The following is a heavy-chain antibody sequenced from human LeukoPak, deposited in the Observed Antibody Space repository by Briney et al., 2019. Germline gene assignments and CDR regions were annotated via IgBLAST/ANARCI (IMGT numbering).Heavy chain of an antibody. CDR1: GFTFSSYA. V-gene: IGHV3-30-3*01. D-gene: IGHD3-9*01. CDR3: ARGYVLRYFDWLGTSDAFDI. CDR2: ISYDGSNK. Sequence: GGSLRLSCAASGFTFSSYAMHWVRQAPGKGLEWVAVISYDGSNKYYAGSVKGRFTISRDNSKNTLYLQMNSLRAEDTAVYYCARGYVLRYFDWLGTSDAFDIWGQGTMVTVSS. J-gene: IGHJ3*02.